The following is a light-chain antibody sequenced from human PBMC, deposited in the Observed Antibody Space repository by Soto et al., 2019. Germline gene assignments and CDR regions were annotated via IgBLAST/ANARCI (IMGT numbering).Light chain of an antibody. CDR2: SNN. J-gene: IGLJ3*02. V-gene: IGLV1-44*01. Sequence: QSVLTQPPSASGTPGQRVTIPCSGSSSKIASKTVNCYQQPPGRAPKLLIYSNNQGPSGVPARFSGSKSGTSASLALSGLQSEDEADYYCAAWDDSLSGWVFGGGTKLTVL. CDR1: SSKIASKT. CDR3: AAWDDSLSGWV.